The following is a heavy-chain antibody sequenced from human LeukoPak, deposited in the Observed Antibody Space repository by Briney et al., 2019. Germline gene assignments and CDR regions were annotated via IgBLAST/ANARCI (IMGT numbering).Heavy chain of an antibody. V-gene: IGHV3-21*01. CDR2: ISRDSTDI. Sequence: PGESLRLSCAASGFTFSRYSMSWVRQAQGKGLEWVSFISRDSTDIYHADSVKGRFTISRDNAKNSLYLQMNNLRAEDTAIYYCAKDLPAAVDWGQGTLVTVSS. CDR3: AKDLPAAVD. CDR1: GFTFSRYS. D-gene: IGHD2-2*01. J-gene: IGHJ4*02.